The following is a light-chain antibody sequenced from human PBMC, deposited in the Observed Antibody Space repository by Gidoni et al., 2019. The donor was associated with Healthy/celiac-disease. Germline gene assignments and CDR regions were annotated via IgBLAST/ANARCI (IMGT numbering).Light chain of an antibody. CDR1: QSVSSSY. Sequence: EIVLTPSPGTLSLSPGERATLSCRASQSVSSSYFAWYQQKPGQAPRLLIYGASRRATGIPDRFSGSGSGTDFTLTIRRLEPEEFAVYYCQKYGRAPYSFGQGTKLEIK. V-gene: IGKV3-20*01. CDR3: QKYGRAPYS. CDR2: GAS. J-gene: IGKJ2*03.